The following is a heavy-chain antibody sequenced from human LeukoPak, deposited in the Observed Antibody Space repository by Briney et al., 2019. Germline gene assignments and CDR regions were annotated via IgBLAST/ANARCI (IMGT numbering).Heavy chain of an antibody. Sequence: SETLSLTCTVSGGSISSYYWSWIRQPPGKGLEWIGYIYYSGSTNYNPSLKSRVTISVDTSKNQFSLKLSSVTAADTAVYYCARASVRGATKDAFDIWGQGTMVTVSS. V-gene: IGHV4-59*01. J-gene: IGHJ3*02. CDR2: IYYSGST. D-gene: IGHD3-10*01. CDR3: ARASVRGATKDAFDI. CDR1: GGSISSYY.